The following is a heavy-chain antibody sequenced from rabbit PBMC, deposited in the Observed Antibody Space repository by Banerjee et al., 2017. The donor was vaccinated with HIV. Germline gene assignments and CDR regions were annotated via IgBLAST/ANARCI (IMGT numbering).Heavy chain of an antibody. CDR1: GFSFSSSDW. V-gene: IGHV1S40*01. J-gene: IGHJ4*01. Sequence: QSLEESGGDLVKPGASLTLTCTASGFSFSSSDWIYWVRQAPGKGLEWIGYIDPVFGTTYYASWAKGRFTISKTSSTTVTLQMTSLTVADTATYFCAREKSGIVGYGYAGYFTFWGPGTLVTVS. D-gene: IGHD6-1*01. CDR2: IDPVFGTT. CDR3: AREKSGIVGYGYAGYFTF.